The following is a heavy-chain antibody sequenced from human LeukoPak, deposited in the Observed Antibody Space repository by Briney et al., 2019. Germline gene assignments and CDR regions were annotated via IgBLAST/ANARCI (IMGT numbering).Heavy chain of an antibody. Sequence: PGGSLRLSCAASGFTFGDYAMHWVRQAPGKGLEWVSGISWNSGSIGYADSVKGRFTISRDNAKNSLYLQMNSLRAEDTALYYCAKGRFGELLLPLFDYWGQGTLVTVSS. J-gene: IGHJ4*02. CDR3: AKGRFGELLLPLFDY. V-gene: IGHV3-9*01. CDR1: GFTFGDYA. D-gene: IGHD3-10*01. CDR2: ISWNSGSI.